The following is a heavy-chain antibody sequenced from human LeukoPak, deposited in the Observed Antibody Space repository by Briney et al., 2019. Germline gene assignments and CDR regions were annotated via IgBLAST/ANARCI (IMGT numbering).Heavy chain of an antibody. CDR2: ISGSGGST. D-gene: IGHD3-22*01. CDR1: GFTFSSYA. CDR3: AKDHITMTSGYCFDY. Sequence: GGSLRLSCAASGFTFSSYAMSWVRQAPGKGLEWVSAISGSGGSTYYADSVKGRFTISRDNSKNTLYLQMNSPRAEDTAVYYCAKDHITMTSGYCFDYWGQGTLVTVSS. V-gene: IGHV3-23*01. J-gene: IGHJ4*02.